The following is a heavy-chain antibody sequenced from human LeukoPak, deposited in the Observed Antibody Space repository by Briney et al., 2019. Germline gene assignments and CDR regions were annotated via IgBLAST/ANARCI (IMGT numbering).Heavy chain of an antibody. J-gene: IGHJ4*02. D-gene: IGHD1-1*01. CDR2: IWYDGSNK. CDR1: GFTFSSYG. CDR3: ARPNWNDVSYFDY. V-gene: IGHV3-33*01. Sequence: GRSLRLSCAASGFTFSSYGMHWVRQAPGKGLEWVAVIWYDGSNKYYADSVKGRFTNSRDNSRNTLYLQMNSLRAEDTAVYYCARPNWNDVSYFDYWGQGTLVTVSS.